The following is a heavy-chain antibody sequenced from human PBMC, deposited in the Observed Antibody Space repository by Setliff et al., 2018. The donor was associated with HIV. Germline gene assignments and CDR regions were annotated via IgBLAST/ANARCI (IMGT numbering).Heavy chain of an antibody. Sequence: ETLSLTCTVSGGSISSHYWSWIRQPPGKGLEWIGSIYYNGITNYNPSLKSRVTVSVDTSKNQFSLSLRSLSAADTAVYYCARDKRYRFPFDSWGQGTLVTVSS. CDR3: ARDKRYRFPFDS. J-gene: IGHJ4*02. CDR2: IYYNGIT. CDR1: GGSISSHY. V-gene: IGHV4-59*11. D-gene: IGHD2-2*02.